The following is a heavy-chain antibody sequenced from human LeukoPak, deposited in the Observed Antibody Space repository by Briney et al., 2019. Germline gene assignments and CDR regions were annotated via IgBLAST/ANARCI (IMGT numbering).Heavy chain of an antibody. D-gene: IGHD3-22*01. CDR1: GGTFSSYA. Sequence: ASVKVSCKASGGTFSSYAISWVRQAPGQGLEWMGGIIPIFGTANYAQKFQGRVTITADESTSTAYMELRSLRSDDTAVYYCAREIPYDSPEGDYWGQGTLVTVSS. CDR3: AREIPYDSPEGDY. V-gene: IGHV1-69*13. CDR2: IIPIFGTA. J-gene: IGHJ4*02.